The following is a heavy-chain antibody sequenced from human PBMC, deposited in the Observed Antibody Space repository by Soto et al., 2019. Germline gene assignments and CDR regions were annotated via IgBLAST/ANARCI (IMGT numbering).Heavy chain of an antibody. J-gene: IGHJ3*02. V-gene: IGHV4-30-4*01. CDR3: ARGDSWFGELFSTYPRGAFDI. CDR2: IYYSGST. Sequence: PSETLSLTCTVSCGSISRGDYYWSWIRQPPGKGLEWIGYIYYSGSTYYNPSLKSRVTISVDTSKNQFSLKLSSVTAADTAVYYCARGDSWFGELFSTYPRGAFDIWGQGTMVTVSS. D-gene: IGHD3-10*01. CDR1: CGSISRGDYY.